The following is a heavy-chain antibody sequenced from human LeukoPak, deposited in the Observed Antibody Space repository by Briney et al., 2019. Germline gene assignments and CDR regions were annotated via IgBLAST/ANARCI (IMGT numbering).Heavy chain of an antibody. J-gene: IGHJ4*02. Sequence: GGSLRLSCAASGFTFDDYAMHWVRQAPGKGLEWVSGISWNSGSIGYADSVKGRFTISRDNAKNSLYLQMNSLRAEDTALYYCAKDHWYSSTYFDYWGQGTLVTVSS. V-gene: IGHV3-9*01. D-gene: IGHD6-19*01. CDR1: GFTFDDYA. CDR3: AKDHWYSSTYFDY. CDR2: ISWNSGSI.